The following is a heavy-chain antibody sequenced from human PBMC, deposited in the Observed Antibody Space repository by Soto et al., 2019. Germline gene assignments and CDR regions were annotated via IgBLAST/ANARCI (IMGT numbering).Heavy chain of an antibody. Sequence: PGGSLRLSCVASGFNLGTHDMNWARQPPGKGLEWVSNINGGGGSTYYADAVKGRFTISRDNSQNTVYLEMNNLKAEDTAVYYCVVDPNWETGYWGPGTLVTVSS. CDR1: GFNLGTHD. D-gene: IGHD1-1*01. CDR3: VVDPNWETGY. V-gene: IGHV3-23*01. CDR2: INGGGGST. J-gene: IGHJ4*02.